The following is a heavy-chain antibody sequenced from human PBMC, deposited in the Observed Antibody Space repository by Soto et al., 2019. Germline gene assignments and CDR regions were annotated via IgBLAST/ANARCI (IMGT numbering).Heavy chain of an antibody. Sequence: PSETLSLTCTVSGDSISTYYWSWIRQFPGKGLEWIGYIYYTGSTDYNPSLKRRVSVSIDTPSHQFSLNLRSVSAADTAIYYCARGYQASGFDSWGRGTLVTVSS. J-gene: IGHJ4*02. CDR2: IYYTGST. V-gene: IGHV4-59*01. CDR1: GDSISTYY. D-gene: IGHD2-2*01. CDR3: ARGYQASGFDS.